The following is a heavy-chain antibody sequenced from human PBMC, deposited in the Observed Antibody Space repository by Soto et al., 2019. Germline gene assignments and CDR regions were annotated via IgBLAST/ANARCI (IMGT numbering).Heavy chain of an antibody. CDR1: GYTFNTYG. CDR3: ARDRDRVADI. Sequence: QVHLVQSGPEVKKPGASVKVSCKASGYTFNTYGITWVRQAPGQGLEWMAWINAYKGNRTYAQNFQGRVTVTTDTSTSAAYMELMSLTSDDTALYFGARDRDRVADIWGLGTMVTVSS. V-gene: IGHV1-18*01. CDR2: INAYKGNR. J-gene: IGHJ3*02. D-gene: IGHD2-15*01.